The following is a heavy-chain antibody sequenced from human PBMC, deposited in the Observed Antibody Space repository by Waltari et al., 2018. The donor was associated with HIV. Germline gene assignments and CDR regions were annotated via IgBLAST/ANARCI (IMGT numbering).Heavy chain of an antibody. CDR3: AKSVNSAWHDFVG. D-gene: IGHD6-19*01. CDR2: ISYEGTNK. J-gene: IGHJ4*02. CDR1: GLVLPNCA. Sequence: VHLVASGGGVVQPGRSLRRSGGTYGLVLPNCAMHWVRQAPGKGFEWVAVISYEGTNKYYTDSVKGRFTISRDNSKNTLSLQMNSLRPEDTAIYYCAKSVNSAWHDFVGWGQGTLVIVSS. V-gene: IGHV3-30*10.